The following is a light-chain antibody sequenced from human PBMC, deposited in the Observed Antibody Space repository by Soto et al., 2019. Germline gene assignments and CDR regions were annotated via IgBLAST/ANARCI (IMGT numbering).Light chain of an antibody. J-gene: IGKJ2*01. V-gene: IGKV3-15*01. CDR1: QSISSN. Sequence: EIVMTQSPATLSVSPGDRATLSCRASQSISSNLAWYQQKPGQAPSLLIYGASARATGIPARFSGSGSGTEFTLTISSLQSEDYAVYYCQHYNNWPFTFGQGTSLEIK. CDR3: QHYNNWPFT. CDR2: GAS.